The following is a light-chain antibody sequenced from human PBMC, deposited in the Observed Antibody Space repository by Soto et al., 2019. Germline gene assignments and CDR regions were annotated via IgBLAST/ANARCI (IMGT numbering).Light chain of an antibody. CDR3: CSFADGSTFYV. J-gene: IGLJ1*01. CDR1: SSDVGSYNL. V-gene: IGLV2-23*01. CDR2: EGS. Sequence: QAVVTQPASVSGSPGQSITISCTGTSSDVGSYNLVSWYQQHPGKAPKLMIYEGSKRPSGISNRFSGSKSDNRASLTISGLQAEDEADYYCCSFADGSTFYVFGTGTKLTVL.